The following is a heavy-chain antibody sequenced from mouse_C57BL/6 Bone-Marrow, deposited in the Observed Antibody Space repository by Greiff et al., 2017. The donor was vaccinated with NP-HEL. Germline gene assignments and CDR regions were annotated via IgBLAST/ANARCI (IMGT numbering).Heavy chain of an antibody. CDR1: GYTFTSYW. CDR3: VGIYYGSSYGYFDV. V-gene: IGHV1-69*01. Sequence: QVQLQQPGAELVMPGASVKLSCKASGYTFTSYWMHWVKQRPGQGLEWIGEIDPSDSYTNYTQKFKGKFTLTVDKSSSTDYMQLSSLTSEDSAVYYCVGIYYGSSYGYFDVWGTGTTGTVSS. J-gene: IGHJ1*03. D-gene: IGHD1-1*01. CDR2: IDPSDSYT.